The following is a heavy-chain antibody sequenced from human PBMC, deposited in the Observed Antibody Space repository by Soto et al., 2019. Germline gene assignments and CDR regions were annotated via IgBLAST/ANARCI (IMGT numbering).Heavy chain of an antibody. D-gene: IGHD5-18*01. J-gene: IGHJ4*02. CDR2: IGGYKGNT. Sequence: QVQLVQSGAEVREPGASVKVSCKASGYTFTNYGVSWVRQAPGQGLEWMGWIGGYKGNTNYAQKLQGRLTLTTDTSTSTAYMELRSLRSDDTAVYYCAPHTLDTGMPSGYWGQGTLVTVSS. V-gene: IGHV1-18*01. CDR3: APHTLDTGMPSGY. CDR1: GYTFTNYG.